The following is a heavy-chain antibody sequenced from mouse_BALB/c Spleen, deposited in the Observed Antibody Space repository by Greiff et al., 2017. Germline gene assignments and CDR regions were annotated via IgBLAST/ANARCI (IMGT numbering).Heavy chain of an antibody. CDR2: IWTGGGT. D-gene: IGHD2-10*02. J-gene: IGHJ3*01. V-gene: IGHV2-9-2*01. CDR3: VRVKYGNSFAY. CDR1: GFSLTSYD. Sequence: QVQLQQSGPGLVAPSQSLSITCTVSGFSLTSYDISWIRQPPGKGLEWLGVIWTGGGTNYNSAFMSRLSISKDNSKSQVFLKMNSLQTDDTAIYYCVRVKYGNSFAYWGQGTLVTVSA.